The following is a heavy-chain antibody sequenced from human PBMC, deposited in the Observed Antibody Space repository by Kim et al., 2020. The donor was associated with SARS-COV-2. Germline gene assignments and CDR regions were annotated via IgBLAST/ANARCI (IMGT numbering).Heavy chain of an antibody. J-gene: IGHJ3*02. V-gene: IGHV1-69*13. Sequence: SVKVSCKASGGTFSSYAINWVRQAPGQGLEWMGGIIPIFGTANYAQKFQGRVTITADESTSTAYMELSSLRSEDTAVYYCARWGENSDYYDSSGPDAFDIWGQGTMVTVSS. D-gene: IGHD3-22*01. CDR1: GGTFSSYA. CDR3: ARWGENSDYYDSSGPDAFDI. CDR2: IIPIFGTA.